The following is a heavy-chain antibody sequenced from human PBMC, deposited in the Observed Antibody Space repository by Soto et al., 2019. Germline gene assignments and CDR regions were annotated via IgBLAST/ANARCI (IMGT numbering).Heavy chain of an antibody. V-gene: IGHV1-69*13. D-gene: IGHD2-15*01. CDR2: IIPIFGTA. J-gene: IGHJ6*02. CDR1: GGTFSSYA. Sequence: SVKVSCKASGGTFSSYAISWVRQAPGQGLEWMGGIIPIFGTANYAQKFQGRVTITADESTSTAYMELSSLRSEDTAVYYCARHIVVVVAATHYYYGMDVWGQGTTVTVSS. CDR3: ARHIVVVVAATHYYYGMDV.